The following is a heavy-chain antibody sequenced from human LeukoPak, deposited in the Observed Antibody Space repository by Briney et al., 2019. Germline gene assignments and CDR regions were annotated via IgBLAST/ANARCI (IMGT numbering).Heavy chain of an antibody. CDR1: GFTFSMYD. V-gene: IGHV3-33*01. D-gene: IGHD3-9*01. Sequence: PGGSLRLSCTTSGFTFSMYDMHWVRQAPGKGLEWVAVIRYDGSNEDYLYSVKGRFTISRDNAKTTLDLQMNSLRAEDTAVYYCARGGGYGFDYPLDYWGQGSLVIVSS. CDR3: ARGGGYGFDYPLDY. J-gene: IGHJ4*02. CDR2: IRYDGSNE.